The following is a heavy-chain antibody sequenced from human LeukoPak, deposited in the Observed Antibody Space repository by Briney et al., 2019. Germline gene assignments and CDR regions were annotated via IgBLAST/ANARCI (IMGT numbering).Heavy chain of an antibody. CDR3: ARGRPGDYFDY. Sequence: ASVKVSCKASGYTFTGYFMHWVRQAPGQGLGWMGWINPNSGGTSYLQNFQGRVTMTRDTSISTAYMDLSRLRSDDTAVYYCARGRPGDYFDYWGQGTLVTVSS. CDR1: GYTFTGYF. V-gene: IGHV1-2*02. CDR2: INPNSGGT. D-gene: IGHD6-25*01. J-gene: IGHJ4*02.